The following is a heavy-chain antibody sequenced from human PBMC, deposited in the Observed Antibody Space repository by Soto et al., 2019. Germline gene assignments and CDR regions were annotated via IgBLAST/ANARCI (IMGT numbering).Heavy chain of an antibody. CDR1: GGSISNGGYY. J-gene: IGHJ6*02. CDR3: ARDRYGVVVVAATFMDV. CDR2: IYYSGST. D-gene: IGHD2-15*01. V-gene: IGHV4-31*03. Sequence: QVQLQESGPGLVKPSQTLSLTCTVSGGSISNGGYYWSWIRQHPGKGLEWIGYIYYSGSTYYNPSLKSRVTISVDTSKNQFSLKLSSVTAADTAVYYCARDRYGVVVVAATFMDVWGQGTTVTVSS.